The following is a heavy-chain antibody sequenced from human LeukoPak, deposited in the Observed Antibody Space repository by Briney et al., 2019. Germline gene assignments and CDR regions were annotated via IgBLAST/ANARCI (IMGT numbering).Heavy chain of an antibody. V-gene: IGHV3-30*02. CDR2: IRLDGSDK. Sequence: QSGGSLRLSCVASRFSFSSYGMHWVRQAPGKGLEWVAFIRLDGSDKKYADSVKGRFTISRDNSKNTLDLQMNSLRVEDTAVCYCAKDFYASGSYYNVPFDYWGQGTLVTVSS. D-gene: IGHD3-10*01. CDR3: AKDFYASGSYYNVPFDY. J-gene: IGHJ4*02. CDR1: RFSFSSYG.